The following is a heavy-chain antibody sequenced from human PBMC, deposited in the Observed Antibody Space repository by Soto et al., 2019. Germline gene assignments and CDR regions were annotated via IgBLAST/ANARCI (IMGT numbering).Heavy chain of an antibody. CDR3: ARGQSGGGWSYYFDY. V-gene: IGHV4-34*01. CDR2: INHSGST. D-gene: IGHD6-19*01. Sequence: QVQLQQWGAGLLKPSETLSLTCAVYGRSFRAYYWSWIRQPPGKGLEWIGEINHSGSTNYNPSLKSRVTISLDTSKNQFSLKLTSVTAADTAVYYCARGQSGGGWSYYFDYWGQGALVTVSS. CDR1: GRSFRAYY. J-gene: IGHJ4*02.